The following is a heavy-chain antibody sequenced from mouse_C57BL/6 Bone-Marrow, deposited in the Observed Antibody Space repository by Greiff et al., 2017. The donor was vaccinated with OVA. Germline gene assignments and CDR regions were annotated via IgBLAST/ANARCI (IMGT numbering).Heavy chain of an antibody. D-gene: IGHD2-5*01. CDR1: GYTFTDYE. CDR2: IDPETGGT. CDR3: TRGYSNCYAMDY. V-gene: IGHV1-15*01. J-gene: IGHJ4*01. Sequence: VQLQQSGAELVRPGASVTLSCKASGYTFTDYEMHWVKQTPVHGLEWIGTIDPETGGTAYTQKFKGKAILTADKSSSTAYMELRSLTSEDSAVYYCTRGYSNCYAMDYWGQGTSVTVSA.